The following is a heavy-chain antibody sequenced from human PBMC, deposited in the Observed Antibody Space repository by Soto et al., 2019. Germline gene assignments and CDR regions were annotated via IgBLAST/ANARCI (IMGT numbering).Heavy chain of an antibody. CDR3: ARVWRLTGTYNGAFDI. CDR2: ISSNGGST. D-gene: IGHD1-20*01. V-gene: IGHV3-64*01. Sequence: GGSLRLSCAASGFTFSSYAMHWVRQAPGKGLEYVSAISSNGGSTYYANSVKGRFTISRDNSKNTLYLQMGSLRAEDMAVYYCARVWRLTGTYNGAFDIWGQGTMVTVSS. J-gene: IGHJ3*02. CDR1: GFTFSSYA.